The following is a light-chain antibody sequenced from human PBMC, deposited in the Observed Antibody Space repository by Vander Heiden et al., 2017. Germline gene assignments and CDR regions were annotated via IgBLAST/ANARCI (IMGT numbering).Light chain of an antibody. V-gene: IGLV9-49*01. Sequence: QPVLTQPPSASASLGASVTLTCTLSSGYSNYKVDWYQQRPGKGPRFVMRVGTGGIVVSKGDGIPDRFSVLCSGLNRYLTTNKIQEEDESEDDGGSYHGSESHFVNLVFGGGTKLTVL. CDR3: GSYHGSESHFVNLV. J-gene: IGLJ3*02. CDR1: SGYSNYK. CDR2: VGTGGIVV.